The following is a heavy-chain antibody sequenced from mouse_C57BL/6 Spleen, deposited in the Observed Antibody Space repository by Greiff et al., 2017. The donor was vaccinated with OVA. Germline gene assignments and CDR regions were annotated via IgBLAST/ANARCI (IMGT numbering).Heavy chain of an antibody. CDR2: IDPSDSYT. D-gene: IGHD2-5*01. Sequence: QVQLQQPGAELVMPGASVKLSCKASGYTFTSYWMHWVKQRPGQGLEWIGEIDPSDSYTNYNQKFKGKSTLTVDKSSSTAYMQLSSLTSEDSAVYYCARYSREAMDYWGQGTSVTVSS. J-gene: IGHJ4*01. CDR3: ARYSREAMDY. V-gene: IGHV1-69*01. CDR1: GYTFTSYW.